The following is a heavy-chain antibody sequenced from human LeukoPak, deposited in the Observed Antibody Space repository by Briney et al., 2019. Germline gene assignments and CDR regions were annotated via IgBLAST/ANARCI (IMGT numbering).Heavy chain of an antibody. Sequence: ASVTVSFTTSEYTFTYNYLTWLRQAPGQGFEWMGWINPITGGTKFAQQFQGRVTMTRDTYISTVYMELTGLISDDTAVYYCARGGATVVNTRADWFDAWGQGTLVTVSS. J-gene: IGHJ5*02. CDR3: ARGGATVVNTRADWFDA. CDR2: INPITGGT. V-gene: IGHV1-2*02. D-gene: IGHD2-2*01. CDR1: EYTFTYNY.